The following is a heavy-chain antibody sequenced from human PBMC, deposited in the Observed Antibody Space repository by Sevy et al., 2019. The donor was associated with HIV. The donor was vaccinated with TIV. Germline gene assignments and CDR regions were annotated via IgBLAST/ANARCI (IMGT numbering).Heavy chain of an antibody. J-gene: IGHJ4*02. CDR2: ISSSSSTI. Sequence: GGSLRLSCAASGFTFSSYSMNWVRQAPGKGLEWVSYISSSSSTIYYADSVKGRFTISRDNAKNSLYLQMNSLRAQDTAVYYCARDGEDTAMDFHYWGQGALVTVSS. V-gene: IGHV3-48*01. CDR3: ARDGEDTAMDFHY. D-gene: IGHD5-18*01. CDR1: GFTFSSYS.